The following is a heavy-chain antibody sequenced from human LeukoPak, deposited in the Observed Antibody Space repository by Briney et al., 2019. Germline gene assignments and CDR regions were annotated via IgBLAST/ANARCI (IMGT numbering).Heavy chain of an antibody. CDR1: GFNFNNYG. J-gene: IGHJ4*02. CDR2: IAYDGRNE. V-gene: IGHV3-30*04. CDR3: ARPSGSVTIFGVVDYFDY. D-gene: IGHD3-3*01. Sequence: GGSLRLSCVVSGFNFNNYGMHWVRQAPGKGLDWVASIAYDGRNENYAESVKGRFTISRDNSKNTLYLQLSSLTAEDTAVYYCARPSGSVTIFGVVDYFDYWGQGSLVTVSS.